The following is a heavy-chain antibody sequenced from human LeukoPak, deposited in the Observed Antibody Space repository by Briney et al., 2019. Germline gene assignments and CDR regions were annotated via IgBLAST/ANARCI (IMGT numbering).Heavy chain of an antibody. D-gene: IGHD6-13*01. J-gene: IGHJ4*02. CDR2: IIPIFGTA. CDR1: GGTFSSYA. CDR3: ARDMTAAAGLLDY. Sequence: SVKVSCKASGGTFSSYAISWVRQAPGQELEWMGGIIPIFGTANYAQKFQGRVTITADESTSTAYMELSSLRSEDTAVYYCARDMTAAAGLLDYRGQGTLVTVSS. V-gene: IGHV1-69*01.